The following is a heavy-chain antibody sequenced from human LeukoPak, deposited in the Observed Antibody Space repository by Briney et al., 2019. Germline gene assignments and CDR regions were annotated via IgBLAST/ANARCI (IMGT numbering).Heavy chain of an antibody. D-gene: IGHD3-10*01. V-gene: IGHV4-61*02. CDR3: ARDRQVNYYYYGMDV. CDR1: GGSISSGSYY. J-gene: IGHJ6*02. Sequence: SQTLSLTCTVSGGSISSGSYYWSWIRQPAGKGLEWIGRIYTSGSTNYNPSLKSRITISLDTSKNQFPLKLSSVTAADKAVYYCARDRQVNYYYYGMDVWGQGTTVTVSS. CDR2: IYTSGST.